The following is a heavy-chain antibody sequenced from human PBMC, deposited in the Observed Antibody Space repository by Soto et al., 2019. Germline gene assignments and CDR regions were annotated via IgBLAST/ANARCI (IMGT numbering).Heavy chain of an antibody. Sequence: GGSLRLSCAASGFTFSSYGMHWVRQAPGKGLEWVAVISYDGSNKYYADSVKGRFTISRDNSKNTLYLQMNSLRAEDTAVYYCAKAASAAMDAGGDAFDIWGQGTMVTVSS. CDR2: ISYDGSNK. J-gene: IGHJ3*02. CDR3: AKAASAAMDAGGDAFDI. CDR1: GFTFSSYG. V-gene: IGHV3-30*18. D-gene: IGHD2-2*01.